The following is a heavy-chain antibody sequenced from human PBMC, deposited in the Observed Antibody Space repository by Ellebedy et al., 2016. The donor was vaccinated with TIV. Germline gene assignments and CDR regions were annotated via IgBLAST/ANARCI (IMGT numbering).Heavy chain of an antibody. Sequence: MPSETLSLTCSVSGGSISSSHFYWGWIRQPPGKGLEWIGSIYYSGSTYYSPSLKSRVTLSVDTSKNQVSLKLSSVTAADTAVYFCARHGGSGSYYSHYYYAMDVWGQGTTVTVSS. J-gene: IGHJ6*02. V-gene: IGHV4-39*01. D-gene: IGHD3-10*01. CDR3: ARHGGSGSYYSHYYYAMDV. CDR1: GGSISSSHFY. CDR2: IYYSGST.